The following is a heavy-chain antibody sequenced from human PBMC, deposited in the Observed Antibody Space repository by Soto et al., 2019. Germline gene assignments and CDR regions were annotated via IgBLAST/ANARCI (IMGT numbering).Heavy chain of an antibody. CDR2: IIPILGIA. CDR3: ARDRKGGSYFAY. D-gene: IGHD3-16*01. CDR1: GGTFSSYT. Sequence: QVQLVQSGAEVKKPGSSVKVSCKASGGTFSSYTISWVRQAPGQGLEWMGRIIPILGIANYAQKFQGSVTITADKSTSTAYMELSSLRSEDTAVYYCARDRKGGSYFAYWGQGTLVTVSS. J-gene: IGHJ4*02. V-gene: IGHV1-69*08.